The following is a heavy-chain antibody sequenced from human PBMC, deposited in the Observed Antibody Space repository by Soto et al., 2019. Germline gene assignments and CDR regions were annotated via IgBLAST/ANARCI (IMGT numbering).Heavy chain of an antibody. CDR1: GYSFTSYW. V-gene: IGHV5-10-1*01. J-gene: IGHJ3*02. Sequence: GESLKISCKGSGYSFTSYWISWVRQMPGKGLEWMGRIDPSDSYTNYSPSFQGHVTISADKSLSTAYLQWSSLKASDTAMYYCARHGYCSGGGCVRAFDIWGQGTMVTVSS. D-gene: IGHD2-15*01. CDR2: IDPSDSYT. CDR3: ARHGYCSGGGCVRAFDI.